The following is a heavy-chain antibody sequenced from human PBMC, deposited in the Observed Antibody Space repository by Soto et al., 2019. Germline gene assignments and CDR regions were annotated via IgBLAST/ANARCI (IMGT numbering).Heavy chain of an antibody. CDR2: LWRHGSKV. CDR1: GCTFSDYD. V-gene: IGHV3-33*01. Sequence: GWLRRTGTAPGCTFSDYDMHWVRQAPGKRLEWVAVLWRHGSKVYYADSVKGRFTISRDNSKNKLYLQMNSLRVEDTAVYYCARDGTGWTGGDHWGQGTLVTVYS. CDR3: ARDGTGWTGGDH. D-gene: IGHD1-1*01. J-gene: IGHJ4*02.